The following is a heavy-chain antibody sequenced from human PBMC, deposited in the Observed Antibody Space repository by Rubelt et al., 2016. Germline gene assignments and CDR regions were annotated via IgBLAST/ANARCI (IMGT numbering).Heavy chain of an antibody. CDR3: ARPDHPDSSGYLGDY. D-gene: IGHD3-22*01. J-gene: IGHJ4*02. CDR2: IFHSGST. CDR1: GYSISSGYY. Sequence: QVELQQWGAGLLKPSETLSLTCTVSGYSISSGYYWGWIRQPPGKGLEWIGSIFHSGSTYDNPSLKSRVTISVDTSENQLSLKLNSVTAADTAVYSCARPDHPDSSGYLGDYWGQGTLVTVSS. V-gene: IGHV4-38-2*02.